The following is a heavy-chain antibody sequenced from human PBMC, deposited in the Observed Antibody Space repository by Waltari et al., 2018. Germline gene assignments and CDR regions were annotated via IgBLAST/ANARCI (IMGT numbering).Heavy chain of an antibody. Sequence: QVQLVQSGAEVKKPGASVKVSCKASGYTFTSYYMHWVRQAPGQGLEWMGIINPSGGSTSYAKKFKGRVTMTRDTSTSTVYMELSSLRSEDTAVYYCARDTGGYSYGFSGDYYYGMDVWGQGTTVTVSS. J-gene: IGHJ6*02. V-gene: IGHV1-46*01. CDR3: ARDTGGYSYGFSGDYYYGMDV. CDR2: INPSGGST. D-gene: IGHD5-18*01. CDR1: GYTFTSYY.